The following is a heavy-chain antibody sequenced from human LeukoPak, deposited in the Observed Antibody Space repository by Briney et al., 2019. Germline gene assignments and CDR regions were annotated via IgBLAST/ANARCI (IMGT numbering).Heavy chain of an antibody. CDR1: GFTFSSYG. D-gene: IGHD4-17*01. Sequence: PGGSLRLSCAASGFTFSSYGMHWVRKAPGKGLEWVAVIWYDGSSKYYADSVKGRFTISRDNSKNTLYLQMNSLRAEDTAVYYCARERDGDYVRYFDYWGQGTLVTVSS. V-gene: IGHV3-33*01. CDR2: IWYDGSSK. J-gene: IGHJ4*02. CDR3: ARERDGDYVRYFDY.